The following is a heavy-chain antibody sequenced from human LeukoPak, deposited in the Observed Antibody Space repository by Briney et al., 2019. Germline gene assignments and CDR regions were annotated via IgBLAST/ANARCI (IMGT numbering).Heavy chain of an antibody. CDR3: ARLAPYYGTGII. CDR2: IKEDGSDE. CDR1: GFTFSPYW. J-gene: IGHJ3*02. V-gene: IGHV3-7*01. D-gene: IGHD3-10*01. Sequence: GGSLRLSCAASGFTFSPYWMSWVRQAPGKGLEWVATIKEDGSDEYYVDSVKGRFTVSRDNAKNSLVLQMSSLRVEDTAVYYCARLAPYYGTGIIWGQGTVVTVSS.